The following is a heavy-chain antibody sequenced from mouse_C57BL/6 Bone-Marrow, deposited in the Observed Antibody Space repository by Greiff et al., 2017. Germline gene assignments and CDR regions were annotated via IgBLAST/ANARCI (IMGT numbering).Heavy chain of an antibody. D-gene: IGHD2-1*01. J-gene: IGHJ3*01. Sequence: HVQLQQPGAELVKPGASVQVSCKASGYTFTSYWMHWVKQRPGQGLEWIGRIHPSDSDTNYNQKFKGKATLTVDKSSSTAYMQLSSLTSEDSAVYYCALYYGNYVGVWFAYWGQGTLVTVSA. CDR3: ALYYGNYVGVWFAY. CDR2: IHPSDSDT. V-gene: IGHV1-74*01. CDR1: GYTFTSYW.